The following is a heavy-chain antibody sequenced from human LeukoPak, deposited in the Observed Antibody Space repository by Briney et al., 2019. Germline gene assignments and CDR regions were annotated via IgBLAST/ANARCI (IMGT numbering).Heavy chain of an antibody. V-gene: IGHV3-7*01. CDR1: DFTFSSYW. CDR2: INQDGSDK. J-gene: IGHJ4*02. CDR3: ARVGYNWDDDGVDY. Sequence: GGSLRLSCAVSDFTFSSYWMSWVRLAPGKGLEWVANINQDGSDKRYMDSVRGRFTISRDNAKNSLSLHMDSLRAEDTAVYYCARVGYNWDDDGVDYWGQGTLVTVSS. D-gene: IGHD1-1*01.